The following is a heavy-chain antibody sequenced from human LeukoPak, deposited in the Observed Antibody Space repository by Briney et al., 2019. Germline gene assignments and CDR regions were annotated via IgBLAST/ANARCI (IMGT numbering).Heavy chain of an antibody. Sequence: GASVKVSCKASGYTFTDYYMHWVRQAPGQGLEWMGWIRVYNGKTHYAENFQGRVTMTTDTTTSTAYMELRSLTSDDTAVYYCARTMVRGTGWFDPWGQGTLVTVSS. J-gene: IGHJ5*02. CDR3: ARTMVRGTGWFDP. D-gene: IGHD3-10*01. CDR2: IRVYNGKT. V-gene: IGHV1-18*04. CDR1: GYTFTDYY.